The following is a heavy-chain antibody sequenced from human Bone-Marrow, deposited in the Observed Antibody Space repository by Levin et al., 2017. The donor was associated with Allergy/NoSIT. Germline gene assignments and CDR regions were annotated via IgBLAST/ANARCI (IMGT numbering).Heavy chain of an antibody. V-gene: IGHV3-66*01. CDR2: IFSGGTT. J-gene: IGHJ4*02. CDR1: GFTVRGNY. D-gene: IGHD7-27*01. Sequence: HTGGSLRLSCAASGFTVRGNYMSWVRQAPGKGLEWVSIIFSGGTTYYADVVKGRFTISRDNSKNTVFLQMNTLRAEDTAVYYCAKVGPNWGNIYFEYWGQGNMVTVSS. CDR3: AKVGPNWGNIYFEY.